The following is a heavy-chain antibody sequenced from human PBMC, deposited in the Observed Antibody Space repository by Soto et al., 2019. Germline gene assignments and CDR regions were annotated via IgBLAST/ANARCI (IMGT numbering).Heavy chain of an antibody. J-gene: IGHJ4*02. CDR3: AKQRAGYGSGSDTFCFDF. V-gene: IGHV3-23*01. CDR1: GFTFSTYA. Sequence: EVQLLVSGGGLVQPGGSLRLSCSTSGFTFSTYAMNWVRQAPGKGLEWVSALSGSGGTTYYADSVRGRFTISRDTSKNTLFLQMSSLRAEDTALYYCAKQRAGYGSGSDTFCFDFWGQGTLVTVSS. CDR2: LSGSGGTT. D-gene: IGHD3-10*01.